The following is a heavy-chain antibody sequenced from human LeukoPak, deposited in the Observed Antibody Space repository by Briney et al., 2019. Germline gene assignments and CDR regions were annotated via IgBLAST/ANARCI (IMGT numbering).Heavy chain of an antibody. J-gene: IGHJ4*02. CDR2: IYYSGST. Sequence: SETLSLNCTVSGGSLSSGPYYWGWLRQPPGKGLEWIGSIYYSGSTSYNPSLRSRVTISVDTSKNQFSLKLSSVTAADTAVYYCASLLGIAVAGSGYWGQGTLVTVSS. D-gene: IGHD6-19*01. CDR3: ASLLGIAVAGSGY. CDR1: GGSLSSGPYY. V-gene: IGHV4-39*07.